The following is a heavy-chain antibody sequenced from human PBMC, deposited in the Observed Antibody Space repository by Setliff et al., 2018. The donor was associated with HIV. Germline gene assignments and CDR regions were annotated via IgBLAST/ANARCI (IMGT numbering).Heavy chain of an antibody. V-gene: IGHV1-69-2*01. CDR3: AIVYSHGPNY. Sequence: GASVKVSCKASGYTFTDYFVHWARQAPGKGLEWMGRVDPENHQTLYAEQLQGRVTITADTSTDTAYVELSSLGSEDTAVYYCAIVYSHGPNYWGQGTLVTVSS. CDR2: VDPENHQT. CDR1: GYTFTDYF. D-gene: IGHD4-4*01. J-gene: IGHJ4*02.